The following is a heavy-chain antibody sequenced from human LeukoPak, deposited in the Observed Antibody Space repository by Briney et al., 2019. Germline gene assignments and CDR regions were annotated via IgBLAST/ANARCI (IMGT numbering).Heavy chain of an antibody. CDR2: IYYNGNT. CDR1: GGSVSSGSYY. D-gene: IGHD1-26*01. J-gene: IGHJ4*02. Sequence: SETLSLTCTVSGGSVSSGSYYWSWLRQPPGKGLEWIGYIYYNGNTNYNPSLKSRVTISVDMSKNQFSLKLSSVTAADTAVYYCARSIVGATYFHYWGQGTLVTVSS. V-gene: IGHV4-61*01. CDR3: ARSIVGATYFHY.